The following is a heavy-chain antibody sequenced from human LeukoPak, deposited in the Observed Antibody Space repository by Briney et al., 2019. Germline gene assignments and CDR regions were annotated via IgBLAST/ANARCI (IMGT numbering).Heavy chain of an antibody. Sequence: SVRVSCKASGGTFSSYAISWVRQAPGQGLEWMGGIIPIFGTANYAQKFQGRVTITADKSTSTAYMELSSLRSEDTAVYYCARDSTYYYDSSGYFPQFPTFDYWGQGTLVTVSS. CDR2: IIPIFGTA. D-gene: IGHD3-22*01. CDR3: ARDSTYYYDSSGYFPQFPTFDY. J-gene: IGHJ4*02. V-gene: IGHV1-69*06. CDR1: GGTFSSYA.